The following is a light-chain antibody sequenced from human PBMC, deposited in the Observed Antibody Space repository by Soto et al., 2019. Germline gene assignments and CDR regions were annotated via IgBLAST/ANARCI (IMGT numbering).Light chain of an antibody. CDR2: GTS. CDR3: QQYGSPTWT. J-gene: IGKJ1*01. CDR1: QSVSSSY. V-gene: IGKV3-20*01. Sequence: EIVLTQSPGTLSLSPGERATLSCRASQSVSSSYLAWYQQKPGQAPRLLIYGTSSRATGIPDRFSGGGSGTDFTLTISRLEPEDFAVYYCQQYGSPTWTFGQGTKVEIK.